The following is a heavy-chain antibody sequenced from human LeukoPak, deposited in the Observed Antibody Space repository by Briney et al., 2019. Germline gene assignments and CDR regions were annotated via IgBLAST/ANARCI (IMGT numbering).Heavy chain of an antibody. J-gene: IGHJ4*02. D-gene: IGHD5-18*01. CDR2: IISSGSTI. CDR1: GFTFSDYY. CDR3: ARGGYHFGR. V-gene: IGHV3-11*01. Sequence: PGGCLRLACAASGFTFSDYYIRWIRQAPGKGLEWVSYIISSGSTIYYADSVKGRFTISRDNPKNSLYLQMQSLRAEDTAVYSCARGGYHFGRWGQATLVTASS.